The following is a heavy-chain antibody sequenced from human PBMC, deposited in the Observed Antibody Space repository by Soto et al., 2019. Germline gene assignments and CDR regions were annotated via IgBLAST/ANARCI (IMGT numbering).Heavy chain of an antibody. CDR2: ISSSSSTI. CDR3: ARANYYGSPGDFDY. D-gene: IGHD3-10*01. J-gene: IGHJ4*02. V-gene: IGHV3-48*01. CDR1: GFTFSSYS. Sequence: EVQLVESGGGLVQPGGSLRLSCAASGFTFSSYSMNWVRQAPGKGLEGVSYISSSSSTIYYADSVKGRFTISRDNAKNSLYLQMNSLRAEDTAVYYFARANYYGSPGDFDYWGQGTLVTVSS.